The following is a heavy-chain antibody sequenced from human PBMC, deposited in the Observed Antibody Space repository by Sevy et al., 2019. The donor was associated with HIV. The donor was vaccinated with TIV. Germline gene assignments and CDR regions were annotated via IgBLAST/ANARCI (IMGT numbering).Heavy chain of an antibody. CDR2: ISSSSDII. D-gene: IGHD6-25*01. CDR1: GFIFSGYS. J-gene: IGHJ4*02. V-gene: IGHV3-48*02. Sequence: GGSLRLSCAVSGFIFSGYSMNWVRQAPGKGLEWVSYISSSSDIIYYADSVKGRFTISRDNARNSLYLQMNSLRDEDTAVYYCARTIAAAETFDYWGQVALVTVSS. CDR3: ARTIAAAETFDY.